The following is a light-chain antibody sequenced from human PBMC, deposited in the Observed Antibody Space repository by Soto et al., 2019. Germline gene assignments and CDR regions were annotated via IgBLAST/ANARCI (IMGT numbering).Light chain of an antibody. V-gene: IGLV2-11*01. CDR3: SSYAGSYTYV. J-gene: IGLJ1*01. CDR2: DVS. Sequence: QSALTQPRSVSGSPGQSVTISCTGTSSDVGGYSYVSWYQQHPGKAPKLIIYDVSKRPSGVPDRFSGSKSGNTASLTISGLQADEEADSYCSSYAGSYTYVFGTGTKLTVL. CDR1: SSDVGGYSY.